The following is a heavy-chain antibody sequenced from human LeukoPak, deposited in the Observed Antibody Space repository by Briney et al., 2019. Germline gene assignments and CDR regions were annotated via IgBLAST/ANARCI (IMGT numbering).Heavy chain of an antibody. Sequence: ASVKVSCKTSGYTFTDYDITWVRQAPGQGLEWMGRVSPYNGKTYYSQRFQDRVTITKDTSTGTAYMDLRNLRTDDTAMYYCARNGRVRRVVKDLFEYWGQGTLVAVSS. CDR1: GYTFTDYD. CDR2: VSPYNGKT. J-gene: IGHJ4*02. D-gene: IGHD3-10*01. V-gene: IGHV1-18*01. CDR3: ARNGRVRRVVKDLFEY.